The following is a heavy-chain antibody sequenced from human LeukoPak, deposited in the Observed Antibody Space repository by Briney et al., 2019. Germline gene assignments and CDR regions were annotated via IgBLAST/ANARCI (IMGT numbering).Heavy chain of an antibody. Sequence: GGSLRLSCAASGITFNKYAMNWVRQVPGKGLEWVSVISGSGESTYYADSVKGRFTISRDNSKNTLYLQMNSLRAEDTAFYYCAKSDFPPTTTSYYAMDVWGQGTKFTVS. D-gene: IGHD3-3*01. V-gene: IGHV3-23*01. J-gene: IGHJ6*02. CDR2: ISGSGEST. CDR3: AKSDFPPTTTSYYAMDV. CDR1: GITFNKYA.